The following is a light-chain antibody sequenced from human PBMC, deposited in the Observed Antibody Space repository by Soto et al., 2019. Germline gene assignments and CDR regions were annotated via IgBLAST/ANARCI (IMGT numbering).Light chain of an antibody. V-gene: IGKV1-6*02. CDR3: LQDYNYPLT. Sequence: IQITQSPSSLSAYVGDRFTITCLASQGIRDDLGWYQQKPGRAPRLLIYGASSLQSGVPSRFSGSGYGTEFTLTISSLQPEDFATYYCLQDYNYPLTFGGGTKVDIK. CDR2: GAS. J-gene: IGKJ4*01. CDR1: QGIRDD.